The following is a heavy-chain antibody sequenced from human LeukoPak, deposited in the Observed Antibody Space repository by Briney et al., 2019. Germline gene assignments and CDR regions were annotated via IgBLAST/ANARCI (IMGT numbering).Heavy chain of an antibody. D-gene: IGHD6-13*01. CDR3: ARPRIAAAGPYYFDY. V-gene: IGHV1-46*01. J-gene: IGHJ4*02. CDR2: INPSGGST. Sequence: ASVKVSCKASGYTFTSYYMHWVRQAPGQGLEWMGIINPSGGSTSYAQKFQGRVTMTRDTSTSTVYMELSSLRSEDTAVYYCARPRIAAAGPYYFDYWGQGTLVTVSS. CDR1: GYTFTSYY.